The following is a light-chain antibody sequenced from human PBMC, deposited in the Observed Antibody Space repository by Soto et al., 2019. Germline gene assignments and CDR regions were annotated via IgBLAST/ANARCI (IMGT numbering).Light chain of an antibody. CDR1: QSLPSTW. V-gene: IGKV1-5*03. CDR2: KWS. CDR3: QQYAARSPWT. Sequence: DVQMTQSPSTLSASVGDKVTITCRASQSLPSTWLAWFQQRPGKAPNVLFYKWSALASGVSSRFSGSRSGTEFTLTISSLQPDDFATYFCQQYAARSPWTFGQGTRV. J-gene: IGKJ1*01.